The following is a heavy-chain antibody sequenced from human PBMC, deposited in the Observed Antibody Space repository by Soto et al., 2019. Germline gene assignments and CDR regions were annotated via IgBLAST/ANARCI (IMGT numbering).Heavy chain of an antibody. D-gene: IGHD3-16*01. J-gene: IGHJ4*02. CDR2: IIPNSGTT. Sequence: QVQLVHSGAEVKKPGSSVKVSCKASGGSFRNFVISWVRQAPGQGLEWMGGIIPNSGTTNYAQKFQGKVTITADESTSTAYMELSGLTSEDTSLYYCARDLGGEATIRFWGQGTLVTVSS. CDR3: ARDLGGEATIRF. CDR1: GGSFRNFV. V-gene: IGHV1-69*01.